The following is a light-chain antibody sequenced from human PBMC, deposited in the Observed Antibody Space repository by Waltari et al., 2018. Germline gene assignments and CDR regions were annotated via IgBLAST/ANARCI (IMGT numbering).Light chain of an antibody. J-gene: IGKJ1*01. CDR1: QSLRST. CDR3: QQYADWPPT. CDR2: GAS. Sequence: EIVMTQSPATLSVSPGERVTLSCRASQSLRSTLVWYQQKPGRAPSLLIYGASTRVTGIPARFSGSGSGTEFTLTISSLQSEDFAVYFCQQYADWPPTFGQGTKVEIK. V-gene: IGKV3-15*01.